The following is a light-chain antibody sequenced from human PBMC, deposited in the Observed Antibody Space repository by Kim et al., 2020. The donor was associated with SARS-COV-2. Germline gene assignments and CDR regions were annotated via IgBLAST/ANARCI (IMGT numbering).Light chain of an antibody. CDR3: QQYGTSPLT. V-gene: IGKV3-20*01. CDR1: QKVSSSC. J-gene: IGKJ4*01. CDR2: GAS. Sequence: SPGERVTLSCRASQKVSSSCLAWYQQKPGQAPRLLIYGASSRATGISDRFRGSGSGTDFTLTISRLEPEDFAEYYCQQYGTSPLTFGGGTKVDIK.